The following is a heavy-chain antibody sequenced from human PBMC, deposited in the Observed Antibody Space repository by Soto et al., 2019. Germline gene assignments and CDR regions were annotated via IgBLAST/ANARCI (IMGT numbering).Heavy chain of an antibody. Sequence: QVQLVQSGAEVKKPGASVKVSCKASGHTFTSNALHWVRQAPGQRLEWMGWINVGYGNTRYSQKFQGRVTITRDTSASTAYMDLSSLRSEDTAVYYCARDRGLRYFDYWGQGTLVIVSS. D-gene: IGHD2-15*01. CDR2: INVGYGNT. CDR1: GHTFTSNA. V-gene: IGHV1-3*01. CDR3: ARDRGLRYFDY. J-gene: IGHJ4*02.